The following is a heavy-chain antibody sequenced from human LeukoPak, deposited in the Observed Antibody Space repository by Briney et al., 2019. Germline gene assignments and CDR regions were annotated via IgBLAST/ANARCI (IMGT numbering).Heavy chain of an antibody. CDR2: MNPNSGNT. D-gene: IGHD3-10*01. J-gene: IGHJ4*02. Sequence: ASVKVSCKAPGDTFTSYDINWVRQATGQGLEWMGWMNPNSGNTGYAQKFQGRVTTTRNTSISTAYMELSSLRSEDTAVYYCARARYYGSGSSPNDYWGQGTLVTVSS. CDR1: GDTFTSYD. V-gene: IGHV1-8*01. CDR3: ARARYYGSGSSPNDY.